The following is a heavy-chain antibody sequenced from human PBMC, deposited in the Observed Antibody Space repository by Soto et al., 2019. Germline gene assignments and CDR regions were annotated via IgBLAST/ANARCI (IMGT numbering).Heavy chain of an antibody. CDR1: GFTISSYA. D-gene: IGHD2-2*01. CDR2: ISGSGGST. CDR3: ANPIDLGAPAKAFDI. Sequence: GGPLRLSCAASGFTISSYARRWVRQAPGKGLEMVSAISGSGGSTYYADSVNGRFIISRANSNNTLYLQRNSLRAENTAVYCCANPIDLGAPAKAFDIWGQGTKLTVSS. V-gene: IGHV3-23*01. J-gene: IGHJ3*02.